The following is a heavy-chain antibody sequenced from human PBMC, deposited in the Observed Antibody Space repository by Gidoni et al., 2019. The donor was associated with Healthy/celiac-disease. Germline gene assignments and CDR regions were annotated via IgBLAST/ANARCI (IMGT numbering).Heavy chain of an antibody. V-gene: IGHV4-34*01. Sequence: QVQLQQWGAGLLKPSETLSLPCAVYGGSFSGYYWCWIRQPPGKGLEWIGEINHSGSTNYNPSLKSRVTISVDTSKNQFSLKLSSVTAADTAVYYCARLFWSGYTYWYFDLWGRGTLVTVSS. CDR2: INHSGST. J-gene: IGHJ2*01. CDR3: ARLFWSGYTYWYFDL. CDR1: GGSFSGYY. D-gene: IGHD3-3*01.